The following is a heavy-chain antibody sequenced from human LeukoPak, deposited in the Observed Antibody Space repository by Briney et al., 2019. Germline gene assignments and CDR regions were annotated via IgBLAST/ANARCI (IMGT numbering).Heavy chain of an antibody. V-gene: IGHV3-30*02. Sequence: GGSLRLSCAASGFTFRSYGMYWVRQAPGKGLEWVALIQYDGTNKYYADSVKGRFTISRDNSKNTLYLQMNSLRAEDTAVYYCARGGGYFDYWGQGTLVTVSS. D-gene: IGHD3-16*01. CDR3: ARGGGYFDY. CDR1: GFTFRSYG. CDR2: IQYDGTNK. J-gene: IGHJ4*02.